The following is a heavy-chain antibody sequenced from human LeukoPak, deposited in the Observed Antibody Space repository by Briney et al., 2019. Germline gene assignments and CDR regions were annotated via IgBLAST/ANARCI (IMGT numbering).Heavy chain of an antibody. J-gene: IGHJ6*02. Sequence: ASVKVSCKASGYTFTCYYMHWVRQAPGQGLEWMGWINPNSGGTNYAQKFQGRVTMTRDTSTSTAYMELSRLRSDDTAVYYCARYSYDFWSGYPPEYGMDVWGQGTTVTVSS. CDR1: GYTFTCYY. D-gene: IGHD3-3*01. V-gene: IGHV1-2*02. CDR2: INPNSGGT. CDR3: ARYSYDFWSGYPPEYGMDV.